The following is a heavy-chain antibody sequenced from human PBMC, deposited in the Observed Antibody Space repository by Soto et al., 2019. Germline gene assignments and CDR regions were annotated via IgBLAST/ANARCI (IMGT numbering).Heavy chain of an antibody. CDR2: ISGSGGST. D-gene: IGHD4-17*01. Sequence: EVQLLESGGGLVQPGGSLRLSCAASGFTFSSYAMNWVRQAPGKGLEWVSVISGSGGSTYYADAVKGRFTISRDNSKNTLYLQRNSLRAEDTAVYYCAKRTVGWYFDLWGRGTLVTVS. J-gene: IGHJ2*01. CDR3: AKRTVGWYFDL. CDR1: GFTFSSYA. V-gene: IGHV3-23*01.